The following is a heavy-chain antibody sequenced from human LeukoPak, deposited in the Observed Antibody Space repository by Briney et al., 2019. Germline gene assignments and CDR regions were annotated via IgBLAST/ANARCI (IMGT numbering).Heavy chain of an antibody. CDR3: ARGAAAAAWGSFDY. V-gene: IGHV4-39*07. CDR1: GGSISSSSYY. CDR2: IYYSGST. J-gene: IGHJ4*02. Sequence: SETLSLTCTVSGGSISSSSYYWGWIRQPPGKGLEWIGSIYYSGSTYYNPSLKSRVTISVDTSKTQFSLKLSSVTAADTAVYYCARGAAAAAWGSFDYWGQGTLVTVSS. D-gene: IGHD6-13*01.